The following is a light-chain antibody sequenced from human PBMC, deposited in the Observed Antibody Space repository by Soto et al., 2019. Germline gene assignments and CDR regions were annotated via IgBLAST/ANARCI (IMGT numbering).Light chain of an antibody. CDR2: GAS. J-gene: IGKJ1*01. CDR1: QSVSTN. V-gene: IGKV3-15*01. CDR3: QQYNSWPPWA. Sequence: EIVMTQSPATLSVSLGERATLSCRASQSVSTNLAWYQQKPGQAPRLLIYGASTRATDIPARFSGSGSGTEFTLTISSLQSEDVAVYYCQQYNSWPPWAFGQGTKVEI.